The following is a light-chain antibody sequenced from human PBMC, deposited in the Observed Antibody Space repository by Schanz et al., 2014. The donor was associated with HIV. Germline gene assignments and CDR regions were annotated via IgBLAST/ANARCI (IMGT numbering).Light chain of an antibody. CDR3: CSYAGTSTFVV. V-gene: IGLV2-23*02. J-gene: IGLJ2*01. CDR1: SSDVGGYDF. CDR2: EIS. Sequence: QSALTQPASVSGSPGQSITISCTGTSSDVGGYDFLSWYQQHPGKAPKLMIYEISKRPSGVSNRFSGSKSGNTASLTFSGLQAEDEADYYCCSYAGTSTFVVFGGGTKLTVL.